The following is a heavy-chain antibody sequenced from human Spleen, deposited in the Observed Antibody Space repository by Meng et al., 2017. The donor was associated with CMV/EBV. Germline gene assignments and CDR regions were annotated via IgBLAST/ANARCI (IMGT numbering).Heavy chain of an antibody. J-gene: IGHJ6*02. CDR3: ARVDFWSGYYSPYYYGMDV. CDR1: GYTLTELS. Sequence: ASVKVSCKVSGYTLTELSRHWVRQAPGKGLEWMGGFDPEDGETIYAQKFQGRVTMTEDTSTDTAYMELRSLRSDDTAVYYCARVDFWSGYYSPYYYGMDVWGQGTTVTVSS. D-gene: IGHD3-3*01. V-gene: IGHV1-24*01. CDR2: FDPEDGET.